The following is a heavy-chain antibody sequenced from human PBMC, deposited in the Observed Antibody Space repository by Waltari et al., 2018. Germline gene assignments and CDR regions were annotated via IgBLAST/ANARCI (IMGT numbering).Heavy chain of an antibody. D-gene: IGHD6-13*01. CDR3: AKDLAAAALVTGFDY. Sequence: EVRLVESGGVVVQTGGSLRLSCAASGFTFDDYTMHWVRQAPGKGLEWVSLISWDGGSTYYADSVKGRFTISRDNSKKSLYLQMNSLRTEDTALYYCAKDLAAAALVTGFDYWGQGTLVTVSS. CDR2: ISWDGGST. CDR1: GFTFDDYT. J-gene: IGHJ4*02. V-gene: IGHV3-43*01.